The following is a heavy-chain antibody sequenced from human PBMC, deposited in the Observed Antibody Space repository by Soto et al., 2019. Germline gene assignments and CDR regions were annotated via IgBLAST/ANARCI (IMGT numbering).Heavy chain of an antibody. V-gene: IGHV4-59*01. CDR2: IYYSGST. CDR1: GGSISSYY. Sequence: QVQLQESGPGLVKPSETLSLTCTVSGGSISSYYWSWIRQPPGKGLEWIGYIYYSGSTNYNPSLKSRVTISVDTSKNQFALKLSSVAAADTAAYYCASSQSGYEYFDYWGQGTLVTVSS. CDR3: ASSQSGYEYFDY. J-gene: IGHJ4*02. D-gene: IGHD5-12*01.